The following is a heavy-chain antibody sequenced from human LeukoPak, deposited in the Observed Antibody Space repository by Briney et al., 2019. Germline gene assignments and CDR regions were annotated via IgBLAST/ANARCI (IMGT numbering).Heavy chain of an antibody. J-gene: IGHJ4*02. CDR3: AREGRGEYFDS. D-gene: IGHD3-10*01. V-gene: IGHV3-7*01. CDR2: INQDGREK. CDR1: GFTFSSYW. Sequence: GGSLRLPRAASGFTFSSYWMNWVRQAPGKGLEWVANINQDGREKYYVDSVKGRFTISRDNGKNSLYLQLNSLRAEDTAVYYCAREGRGEYFDSWGQGTLVTVSS.